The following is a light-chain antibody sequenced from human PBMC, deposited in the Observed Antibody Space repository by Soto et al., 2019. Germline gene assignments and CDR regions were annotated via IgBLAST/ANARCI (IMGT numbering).Light chain of an antibody. CDR1: SSDVGGHNY. CDR3: AAWDDSLSGSVL. J-gene: IGLJ2*01. Sequence: QSVLTQAASVSGSPGQSITISCSGSSSDVGGHNYVSWYQQHPGKAPKLMIYEVSNRPSGVSNRFSGSKSGNTASLTISGLRAEDEADYYCAAWDDSLSGSVLFGGGTKLTVL. V-gene: IGLV2-14*01. CDR2: EVS.